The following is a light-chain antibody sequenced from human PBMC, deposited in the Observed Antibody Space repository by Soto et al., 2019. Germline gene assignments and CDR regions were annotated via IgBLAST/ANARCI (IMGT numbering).Light chain of an antibody. J-gene: IGKJ1*01. CDR1: QSVSSN. V-gene: IGKV3-15*01. Sequence: EIVMTQSPATLSVSPGERATLSCRASQSVSSNLAWYQQKPGQAPRLLIYGASTRATGIPARFSGSGSGTDFTLTISSLQSEDFAVYYCQQRSNWPPTWTFGQGTKV. CDR3: QQRSNWPPTWT. CDR2: GAS.